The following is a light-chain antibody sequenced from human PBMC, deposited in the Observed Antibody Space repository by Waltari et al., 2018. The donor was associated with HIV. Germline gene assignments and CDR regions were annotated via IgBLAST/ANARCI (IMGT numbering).Light chain of an antibody. CDR3: NSRDSSGNHLV. CDR2: GKN. V-gene: IGLV3-19*01. CDR1: SLRSYY. Sequence: SSELTQDPAVSVALGQTVRITCQGDSLRSYYGSWYQQKPGQAPLLFIYGKNNRPSGIPDRFSGSSSGNTASLTITGAQAEGEADYYCNSRDSSGNHLVFGGGTKLTVL. J-gene: IGLJ2*01.